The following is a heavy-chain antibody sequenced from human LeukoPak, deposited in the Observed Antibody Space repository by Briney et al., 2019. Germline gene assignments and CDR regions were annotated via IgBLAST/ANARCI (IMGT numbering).Heavy chain of an antibody. J-gene: IGHJ6*02. V-gene: IGHV1-69*04. CDR2: INPIFGIA. CDR1: GGTFSSYA. D-gene: IGHD2-2*01. CDR3: ARAIVVVPAAIPYYGMDV. Sequence: SVKVSCKASGGTFSSYAISWVRQAPGQGLEWMGRINPIFGIANYAQKFQGRVTITADKSTSTAYMELSSLRSEDTAVYYCARAIVVVPAAIPYYGMDVWGQGTTVTVSS.